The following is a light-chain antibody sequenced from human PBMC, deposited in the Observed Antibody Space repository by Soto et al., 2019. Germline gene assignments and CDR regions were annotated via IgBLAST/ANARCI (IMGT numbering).Light chain of an antibody. CDR3: QHHSNSPLT. Sequence: ILLTQSPATQFLSPGERATLACRASQSVTSNYLAWYQQKPGQAPRILIYAASSRDTGIPDRFSGSGSGTDFTLTISRLEPEDFAVYYCQHHSNSPLTFGGGTKVDIK. CDR1: QSVTSNY. CDR2: AAS. J-gene: IGKJ4*01. V-gene: IGKV3D-20*02.